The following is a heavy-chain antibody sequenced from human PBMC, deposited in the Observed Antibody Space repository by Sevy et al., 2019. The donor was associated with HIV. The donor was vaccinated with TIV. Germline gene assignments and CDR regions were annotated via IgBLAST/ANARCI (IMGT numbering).Heavy chain of an antibody. D-gene: IGHD2-2*02. J-gene: IGHJ4*02. Sequence: GGSLRLSCAASGFILSSYAMHWVRQAPGKGLEWVAVISDDGSNKYYADSVKGRFTISRDNSKNTLYLQMNSLRAEDTAVYYCARVPYCSSTSCYRPENYFDYWGQGTLVTVSS. CDR1: GFILSSYA. CDR2: ISDDGSNK. V-gene: IGHV3-30*04. CDR3: ARVPYCSSTSCYRPENYFDY.